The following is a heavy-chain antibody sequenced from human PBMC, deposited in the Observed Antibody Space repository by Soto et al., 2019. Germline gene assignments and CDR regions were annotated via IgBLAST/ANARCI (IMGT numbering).Heavy chain of an antibody. V-gene: IGHV1-69*01. CDR3: ARDVTAASYSFDF. CDR1: GGTFNNYA. J-gene: IGHJ4*02. Sequence: VQLVQSGAEVKRPGASVKVSCKASGGTFNNYALSWVRQATGQGLEWMGGIIPIFNSANYAQKFQGRVTITADDSTSTAYMDLRSLRPDDTAVYYCARDVTAASYSFDFWGQGTLVTVSS. D-gene: IGHD6-25*01. CDR2: IIPIFNSA.